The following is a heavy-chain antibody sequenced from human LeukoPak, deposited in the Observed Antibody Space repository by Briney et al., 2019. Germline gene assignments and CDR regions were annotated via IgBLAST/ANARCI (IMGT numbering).Heavy chain of an antibody. CDR3: ARGAKGYWYFDL. CDR1: GFTFSSYW. J-gene: IGHJ2*01. CDR2: VNVDGST. V-gene: IGHV3-74*01. Sequence: PGGSLRLSCAASGFTFSSYWMHWVRQAPGKGLVWVSRVNVDGSTYYADSVKGRFTVSRDNAENTLHLQVNSLGDEDTAVYYCARGAKGYWYFDLWGRGTLVTVSS.